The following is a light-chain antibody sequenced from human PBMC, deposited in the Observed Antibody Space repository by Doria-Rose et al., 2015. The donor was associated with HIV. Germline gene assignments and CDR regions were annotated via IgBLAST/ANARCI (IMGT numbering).Light chain of an antibody. CDR1: QTVSTY. Sequence: SPSSLSASIGARVTITCRASQTVSTYLNWFQQEPGRAPKLLIYAASRLQSGVPSRFSGSGSGTDFTLTISGLQPGDFATYYCQQTYSSPPWTFGQGRKVEMK. V-gene: IGKV1-39*01. CDR2: AAS. J-gene: IGKJ1*01. CDR3: QQTYSSPPWT.